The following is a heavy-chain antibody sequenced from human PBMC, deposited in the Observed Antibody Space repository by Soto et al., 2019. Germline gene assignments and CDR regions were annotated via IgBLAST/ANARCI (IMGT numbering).Heavy chain of an antibody. CDR2: IIPILGIA. D-gene: IGHD2-15*01. CDR1: GGTFSSYT. Sequence: QVQLVQSGAEVKKPGSSVKVSCKASGGTFSSYTISWVRQAPGQGLEWMGRIIPILGIANYAEKFQGRVTITADKSTSTAYMELSSLRSEDTAVYYCADLLVADTEMDVWGQGTTVSVSS. V-gene: IGHV1-69*02. J-gene: IGHJ6*02. CDR3: ADLLVADTEMDV.